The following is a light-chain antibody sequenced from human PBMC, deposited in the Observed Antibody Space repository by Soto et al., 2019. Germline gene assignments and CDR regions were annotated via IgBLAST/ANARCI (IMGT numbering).Light chain of an antibody. CDR2: AAS. CDR1: RDIDNS. Sequence: DIQVTQSPPSLSASVGDRVTITCRASRDIDNSLAWYQQTPGKAPKLLIYAASTLQSGVPSRFRGSGSGTSFILTITTLQPEDVATYYCQQYNKAPWTFGQGTKVEV. CDR3: QQYNKAPWT. J-gene: IGKJ1*01. V-gene: IGKV1-27*01.